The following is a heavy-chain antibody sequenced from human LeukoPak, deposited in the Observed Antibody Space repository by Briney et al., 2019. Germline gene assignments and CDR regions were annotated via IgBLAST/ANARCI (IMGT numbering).Heavy chain of an antibody. CDR3: ARDGYGDDAFDF. D-gene: IGHD4-17*01. CDR1: GYTFRIYA. CDR2: IDTNTGNP. V-gene: IGHV7-4-1*02. J-gene: IGHJ3*01. Sequence: ASVKVSCKASGYTFRIYAINWVRQAPGQGLEWMGWIDTNTGNPTYVQDFTGRFVFSLDTSVTTVYLQISSLKAEDTAVYYCARDGYGDDAFDFWGQGTMVTVSS.